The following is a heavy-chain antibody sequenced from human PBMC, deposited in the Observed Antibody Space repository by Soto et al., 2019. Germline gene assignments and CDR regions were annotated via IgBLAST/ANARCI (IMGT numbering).Heavy chain of an antibody. CDR2: ISYDGSNK. V-gene: IGHV3-30*18. CDR3: AKDFDIVVVTAPPDFDY. Sequence: PGGSLRLSCAASGFTFSSYGMHWVRQAPGKGLEWVAVISYDGSNKYYADSVKGRFTISRDNSKNTLYLQMNSLRAEDTAVYYCAKDFDIVVVTAPPDFDYWGQGTLVTVSS. J-gene: IGHJ4*02. CDR1: GFTFSSYG. D-gene: IGHD2-21*02.